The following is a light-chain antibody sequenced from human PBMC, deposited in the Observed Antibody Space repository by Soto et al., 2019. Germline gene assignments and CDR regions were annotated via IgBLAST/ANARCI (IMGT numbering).Light chain of an antibody. Sequence: QSVLTQPPSVSAAPGQRVTISCSGSSSNIGNNYVSWYQQLPGTAPKLLIYDNNKRPSGIPDRFSGSKSGTSATLGITGLQTGDEADYYCGTWDSSLSGGVFGGATKLTVL. J-gene: IGLJ2*01. CDR3: GTWDSSLSGGV. V-gene: IGLV1-51*01. CDR2: DNN. CDR1: SSNIGNNY.